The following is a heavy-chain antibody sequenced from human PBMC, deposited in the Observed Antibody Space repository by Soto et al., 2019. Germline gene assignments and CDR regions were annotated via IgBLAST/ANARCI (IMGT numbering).Heavy chain of an antibody. Sequence: QVQLVQSGAAVKKPGASVKVSCKASGYTFTSYYISWVRQPPGQGLEWMGWISAYNGNTNYAQKLQGRVTMPTDTTTSTSYMELRILISDDTAVYYCARDAPPEDYWGQGTLVPVSS. CDR2: ISAYNGNT. CDR3: ARDAPPEDY. J-gene: IGHJ4*02. V-gene: IGHV1-18*01. CDR1: GYTFTSYY.